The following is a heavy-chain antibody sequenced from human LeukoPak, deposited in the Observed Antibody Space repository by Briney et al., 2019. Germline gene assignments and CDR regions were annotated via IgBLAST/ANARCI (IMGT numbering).Heavy chain of an antibody. CDR2: ISESSTYI. Sequence: GGSLRLSCAASGFTFSTYSMNWVRQAPGKGLEWVASISESSTYIYSADSIKGRFTISRDNAKNSLYLQMNSLRAEDTAVYYCARDPSSGWYLKGWFDPWGQGTLVTVSS. CDR1: GFTFSTYS. J-gene: IGHJ5*02. V-gene: IGHV3-21*01. D-gene: IGHD6-19*01. CDR3: ARDPSSGWYLKGWFDP.